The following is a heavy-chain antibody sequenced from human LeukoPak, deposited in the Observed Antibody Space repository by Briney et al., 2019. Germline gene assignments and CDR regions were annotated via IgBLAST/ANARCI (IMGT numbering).Heavy chain of an antibody. J-gene: IGHJ3*02. CDR2: INPNSGGT. CDR1: GYTFTGYY. Sequence: ASVKVSCKASGYTFTGYYMHWVRQAPGQGLEWMGWINPNSGGTNYAQKFQGRVTMTRDTSISTAYMELSRLRSDDTAVYYCARDLFAVTTLTLDTWGQGTMVTVSS. CDR3: ARDLFAVTTLTLDT. D-gene: IGHD4-17*01. V-gene: IGHV1-2*02.